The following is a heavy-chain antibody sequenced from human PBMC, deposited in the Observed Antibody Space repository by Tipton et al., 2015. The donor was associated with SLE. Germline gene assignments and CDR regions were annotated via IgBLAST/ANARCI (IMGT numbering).Heavy chain of an antibody. CDR1: GGSINSYY. CDR3: ARVGNYDLDY. J-gene: IGHJ4*02. V-gene: IGHV4-4*07. CDR2: FHSSGIL. D-gene: IGHD3-3*01. Sequence: LRLSCTVSGGSINSYYWTWVRQPAGKGLEWIGHFHSSGILNYNPSLKSRVTMSGDTSKNQLSLKLNSVTAADTAVYYCARVGNYDLDYWGQGTLVTVSS.